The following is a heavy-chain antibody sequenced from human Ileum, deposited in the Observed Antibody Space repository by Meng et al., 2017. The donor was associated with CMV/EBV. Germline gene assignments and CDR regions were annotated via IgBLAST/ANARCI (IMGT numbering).Heavy chain of an antibody. CDR3: ARDYGSGSYRHYFDY. J-gene: IGHJ4*02. CDR2: IHSGGGT. Sequence: QVQLRESGPGLVNPSQALSLTCTVSGGSISSSDYYWGWVRQPPGKGLEWIASIHSGGGTYYNPSLKSRVTISVDTSENQFSLRLTSVTAADTAVYYCARDYGSGSYRHYFDYWGQGTLVTVSS. V-gene: IGHV4-39*07. D-gene: IGHD3-10*01. CDR1: GGSISSSDYY.